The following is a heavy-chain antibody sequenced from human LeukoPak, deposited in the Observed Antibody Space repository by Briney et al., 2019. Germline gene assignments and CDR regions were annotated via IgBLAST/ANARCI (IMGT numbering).Heavy chain of an antibody. D-gene: IGHD2-15*01. J-gene: IGHJ4*02. Sequence: SETLSLTCTVSVGSISSGDYYWSWIRQPPGKGLEWIGYIYYSGSTYYNPSLKSRVTISVDTSKNQFSLKLSSVTAADTAVYYCARVDLGYCSGGSCYSFDYWGQGTLVTVSS. CDR3: ARVDLGYCSGGSCYSFDY. V-gene: IGHV4-30-4*01. CDR2: IYYSGST. CDR1: VGSISSGDYY.